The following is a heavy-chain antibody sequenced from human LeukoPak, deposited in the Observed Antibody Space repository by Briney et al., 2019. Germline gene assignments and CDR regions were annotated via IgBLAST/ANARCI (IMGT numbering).Heavy chain of an antibody. J-gene: IGHJ4*02. CDR1: GFTFSSYA. D-gene: IGHD3-9*01. V-gene: IGHV3-30-3*01. CDR3: ARVGRYFDWDEHYFDY. CDR2: ISYDGSNK. Sequence: PGRSLRLSCAASGFTFSSYAMHWVRQAPGKGLEWVAVISYDGSNKYYADSVKGRFTISRDNSKNTLYLQMNSLRAEDTAVYYCARVGRYFDWDEHYFDYWGQGTLVTVSS.